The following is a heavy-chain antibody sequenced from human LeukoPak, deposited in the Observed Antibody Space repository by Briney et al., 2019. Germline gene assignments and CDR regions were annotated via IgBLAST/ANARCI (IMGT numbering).Heavy chain of an antibody. CDR3: ARGDRTFGSYYGLDY. D-gene: IGHD1-26*01. V-gene: IGHV1-2*02. CDR2: INPNSGGT. Sequence: GASVKVSCKASGYTFTGYYMHWVRQAPGQGLEWMGWINPNSGGTNYAQKFQGRVTMTRDTSISTAYMELSRLRSDDTAVYYCARGDRTFGSYYGLDYWGQGTLVTVSS. J-gene: IGHJ4*02. CDR1: GYTFTGYY.